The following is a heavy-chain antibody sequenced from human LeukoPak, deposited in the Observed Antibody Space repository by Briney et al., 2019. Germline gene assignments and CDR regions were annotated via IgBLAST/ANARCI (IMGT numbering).Heavy chain of an antibody. Sequence: GGSLRLSCAASGFTFTSYAMTWVRQAPGKELEWVSRISTSGGSTYYADAVKGRFTISRDNSKNTLHLQMNSLRVEDTAVYYCAKGETQFDYWGQGTLVSVSS. J-gene: IGHJ4*02. CDR3: AKGETQFDY. D-gene: IGHD1-26*01. CDR1: GFTFTSYA. CDR2: ISTSGGST. V-gene: IGHV3-23*01.